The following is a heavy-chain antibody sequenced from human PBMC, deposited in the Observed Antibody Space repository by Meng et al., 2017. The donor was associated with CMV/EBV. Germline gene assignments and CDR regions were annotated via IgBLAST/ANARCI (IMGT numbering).Heavy chain of an antibody. CDR3: AKGGGVAHYYYYGMDV. V-gene: IGHV3-23*01. CDR1: GFTFGSYA. Sequence: GESLKISCAASGFTFGSYAMSWVRQAPGKGLEWVSAISGSGGSTYYADSVKGRFTISRDNSKNTLYLQMNSLRAEDTAVYYCAKGGGVAHYYYYGMDVWGQGTTVTVSS. J-gene: IGHJ6*02. CDR2: ISGSGGST. D-gene: IGHD3-3*01.